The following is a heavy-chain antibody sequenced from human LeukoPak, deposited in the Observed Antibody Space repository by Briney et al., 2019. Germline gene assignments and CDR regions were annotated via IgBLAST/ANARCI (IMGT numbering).Heavy chain of an antibody. CDR3: ARDLCHGGSCFHFDS. CDR2: INPDSGAT. J-gene: IGHJ4*02. V-gene: IGHV1-2*02. Sequence: ASVKVSCKTSEYTFTDYYVHWVRQAPGQGLEWLAWINPDSGATNFAQRFQGRVTMTRDTSVSTVHMELNRLRSDDTAVYYCARDLCHGGSCFHFDSWGQGTLVTVSS. CDR1: EYTFTDYY. D-gene: IGHD2-15*01.